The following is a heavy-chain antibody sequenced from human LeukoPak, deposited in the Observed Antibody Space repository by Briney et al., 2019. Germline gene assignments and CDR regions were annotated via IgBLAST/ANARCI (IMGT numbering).Heavy chain of an antibody. V-gene: IGHV3-74*01. CDR3: ARDSYGTGVHYYYYYMDV. Sequence: PGGSLRLSCAVSGFTFSGHWMFWVRQAPGKGLEWVSSTNSDGSSRGYTDSVEGRFTVSRDNAKNSLYLQMNSLRAEDTAVYYCARDSYGTGVHYYYYYMDVWGKGTTVTVSS. CDR1: GFTFSGHW. CDR2: TNSDGSSR. J-gene: IGHJ6*03. D-gene: IGHD5-18*01.